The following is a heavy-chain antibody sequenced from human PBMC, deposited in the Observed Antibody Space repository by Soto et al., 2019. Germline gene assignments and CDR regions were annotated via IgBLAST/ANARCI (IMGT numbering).Heavy chain of an antibody. V-gene: IGHV1-69*13. D-gene: IGHD3-22*01. CDR3: ARDQVTYYYDSSGYYPNWFDP. Sequence: SVKVSCNASGGNFSSCAISWGRQAPGQGLEWMGGIIPIFGTANYAQKFQGRVTITADESTSTAYMELSSLRSEDTAVYYCARDQVTYYYDSSGYYPNWFDPWGQGTLVTVSS. CDR1: GGNFSSCA. J-gene: IGHJ5*02. CDR2: IIPIFGTA.